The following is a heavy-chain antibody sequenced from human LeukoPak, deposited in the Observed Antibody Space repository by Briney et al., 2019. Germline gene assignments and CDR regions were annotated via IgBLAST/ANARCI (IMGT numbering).Heavy chain of an antibody. CDR2: IRYDGSNK. CDR1: GFTFSSYG. J-gene: IGHJ6*03. D-gene: IGHD6-6*01. Sequence: PGGSLRLSCAASGFTFSSYGMHWVRQAPGKGLEWVAFIRYDGSNKYYADSVKGRFTISRDNAKNSLYLQMNSLRAEDTAVYYCARAPSSSSPYYYYMDVWGKGTTVTVSS. V-gene: IGHV3-30*02. CDR3: ARAPSSSSPYYYYMDV.